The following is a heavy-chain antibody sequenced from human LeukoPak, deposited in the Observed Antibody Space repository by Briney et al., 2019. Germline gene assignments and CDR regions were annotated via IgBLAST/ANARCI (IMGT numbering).Heavy chain of an antibody. J-gene: IGHJ4*02. CDR1: GYSISSGYY. Sequence: SETLSLTCTVSGYSISSGYYWGWIRQPPGEGLEWIGSIYHSGRTFYNPSLKSRVTISVDTSKNQFSLKLTSVTAADTAVYYCARENVYYDSSDYYPRFDYWGQGTLVTVSS. CDR2: IYHSGRT. V-gene: IGHV4-38-2*02. D-gene: IGHD3-22*01. CDR3: ARENVYYDSSDYYPRFDY.